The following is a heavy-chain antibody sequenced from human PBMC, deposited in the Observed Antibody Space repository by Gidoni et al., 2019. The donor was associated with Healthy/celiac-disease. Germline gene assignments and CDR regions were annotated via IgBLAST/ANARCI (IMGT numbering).Heavy chain of an antibody. CDR3: ARDGGYCSGGSCYFFLY. Sequence: QVQLQESGPGLVKPSQTLSLTCTVSGGSISSGSYYWSWIRQPAGKGLEWIGRIYTSGSTNYNPSLKSRVTISVDTSKNQFSLKLSSVTAADTAVYYCARDGGYCSGGSCYFFLYWGQGTLVTVSS. V-gene: IGHV4-61*02. D-gene: IGHD2-15*01. J-gene: IGHJ4*02. CDR2: IYTSGST. CDR1: GGSISSGSYY.